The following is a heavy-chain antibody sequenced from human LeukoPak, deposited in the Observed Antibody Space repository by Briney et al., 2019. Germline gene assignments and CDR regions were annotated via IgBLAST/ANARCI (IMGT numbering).Heavy chain of an antibody. CDR2: INPNSGGT. V-gene: IGHV1-2*02. CDR3: ARSGGGWYGNFDY. CDR1: GYTFTGYY. J-gene: IGHJ4*02. Sequence: GASVKVSCKASGYTFTGYYMHWVRQAPGRGLEWMGWINPNSGGTNYAQKFQGRVTMTRDTSISTAYMELSRLRSDHTAVYYCARSGGGWYGNFDYWGQGTLVTVSS. D-gene: IGHD6-19*01.